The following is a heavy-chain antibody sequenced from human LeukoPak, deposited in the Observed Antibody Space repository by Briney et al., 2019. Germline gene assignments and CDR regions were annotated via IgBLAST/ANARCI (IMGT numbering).Heavy chain of an antibody. CDR2: INTNTGNP. CDR3: ARVSGDFWSGYPPFSDFNY. Sequence: ASVTVSCKASGYTFTSYAMNWVRQAPGQGLEWMGWINTNTGNPTYAQGFTGRFVFSLDTSVSTAYLQISSLKAEDTAVYYCARVSGDFWSGYPPFSDFNYWGQGTLVTVSS. D-gene: IGHD3-3*01. V-gene: IGHV7-4-1*02. CDR1: GYTFTSYA. J-gene: IGHJ4*02.